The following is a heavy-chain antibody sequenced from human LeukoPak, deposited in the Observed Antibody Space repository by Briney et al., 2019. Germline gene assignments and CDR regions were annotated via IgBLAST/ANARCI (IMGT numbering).Heavy chain of an antibody. D-gene: IGHD6-25*01. CDR2: IDWDDDK. CDR3: ARIRGTAAVRYYFDY. Sequence: QTLSLTCTVSGGSISSGDYYWSWIRQPPGKALEWLARIDWDDDKYYSTSLKTRLTISKDTSKNQVVLTMTNMDPVDTATYYCARIRGTAAVRYYFDYWGQGTLVTVSS. V-gene: IGHV2-70*11. J-gene: IGHJ4*02. CDR1: GGSISSGDYY.